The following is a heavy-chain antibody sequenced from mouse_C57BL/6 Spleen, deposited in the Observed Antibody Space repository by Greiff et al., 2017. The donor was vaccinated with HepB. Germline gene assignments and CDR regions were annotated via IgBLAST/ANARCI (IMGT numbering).Heavy chain of an antibody. Sequence: DVQLLESGPGLVKPSQSLSFTCTVTGYSITSGYGWNWIRQFPGNKLEWMGYLSYSGSTNYNPSLQSRFSITRDTSKNQFFLQLNSVTTEDTATYYCARTARIKYWGRGTTLTVSS. CDR3: ARTARIKY. V-gene: IGHV3-2*02. CDR1: GYSITSGYG. D-gene: IGHD1-2*01. J-gene: IGHJ2*01. CDR2: LSYSGST.